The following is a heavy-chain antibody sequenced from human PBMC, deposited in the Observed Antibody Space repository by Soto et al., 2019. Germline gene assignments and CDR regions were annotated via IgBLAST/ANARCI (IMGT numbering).Heavy chain of an antibody. CDR1: GGSITSSGYY. D-gene: IGHD2-2*01. Sequence: QVQLQESGPGLVKPSQTLSLTCTVSGGSITSSGYYWSWIRQHPGEGLEWIGFTSNSGSTSYNPSXKXRVTISVDTSSNQCSLNLKSVTAAATAVYYCARGGGSTKVDYWGQGTLVTVS. V-gene: IGHV4-31*03. CDR3: ARGGGSTKVDY. CDR2: TSNSGST. J-gene: IGHJ4*02.